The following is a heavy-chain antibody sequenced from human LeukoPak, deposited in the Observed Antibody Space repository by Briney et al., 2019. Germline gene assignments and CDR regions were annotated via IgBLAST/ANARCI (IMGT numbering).Heavy chain of an antibody. Sequence: ETLSLTCTVSGYSISSGYYWGWIRQPPGKGLEWVSAISGSGGSTYYADSVKGRFTISRDNSKNTLYLQMNSLRAEDTAVYYCAKDLRVRQLVDFDYWGQGTLVTVSS. CDR3: AKDLRVRQLVDFDY. V-gene: IGHV3-23*01. CDR1: GYSISSGYY. J-gene: IGHJ4*02. CDR2: ISGSGGST. D-gene: IGHD6-6*01.